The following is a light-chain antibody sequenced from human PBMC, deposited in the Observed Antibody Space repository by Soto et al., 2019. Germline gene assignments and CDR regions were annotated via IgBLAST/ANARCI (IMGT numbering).Light chain of an antibody. V-gene: IGLV1-40*01. CDR2: NYV. J-gene: IGLJ2*01. CDR1: SSNIGAGYG. Sequence: QSVLTQPPSVSGAPGQTVTISCAGTSSNIGAGYGVHWYQQLPGRAPKLLIHNYVNRPSGVAERFSGSKSGTSASLAITGLQGDDEGDYYWQSYDSNLSGSLFGGGTKLTVL. CDR3: QSYDSNLSGSL.